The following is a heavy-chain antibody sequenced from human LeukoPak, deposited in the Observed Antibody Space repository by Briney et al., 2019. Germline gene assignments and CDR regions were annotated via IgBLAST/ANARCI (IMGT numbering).Heavy chain of an antibody. V-gene: IGHV3-33*01. Sequence: PGGSLRLSCAASGFTFSSYGMHWVRQAPGKGLEWVAVIWYDGSNKYYADSVKGRFTISRDNSKNTLYLQMNSLGAEDTAVYYCARDNGGSYFDYWGQGTLVTVSS. CDR1: GFTFSSYG. CDR3: ARDNGGSYFDY. CDR2: IWYDGSNK. D-gene: IGHD1-26*01. J-gene: IGHJ4*02.